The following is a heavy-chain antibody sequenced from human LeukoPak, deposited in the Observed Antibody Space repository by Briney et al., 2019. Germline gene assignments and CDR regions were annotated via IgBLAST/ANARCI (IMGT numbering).Heavy chain of an antibody. D-gene: IGHD2-15*01. CDR1: GFTFSDAW. Sequence: GGSLRLSCAASGFTFSDAWMSWVRQAPGKGLEWVAVISYDGSNKYYADSVKGRFTISRDNSKNTLYLQMNSLRAEDTAVYYCARDSNIVVVVAVGYWGQGTLVTVSS. CDR2: ISYDGSNK. V-gene: IGHV3-30-3*01. J-gene: IGHJ4*02. CDR3: ARDSNIVVVVAVGY.